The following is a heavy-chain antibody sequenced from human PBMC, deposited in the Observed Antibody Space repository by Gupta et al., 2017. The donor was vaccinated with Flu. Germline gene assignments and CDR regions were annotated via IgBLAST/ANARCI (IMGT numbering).Heavy chain of an antibody. CDR1: GFTFYTYG. J-gene: IGHJ4*02. CDR3: AKTPRDYGDYDYYFDS. V-gene: IGHV3-30*18. D-gene: IGHD4-17*01. Sequence: QVRLVESGGGVVQPGRSVRLSCVASGFTFYTYGMHWVRQAPGKGLEWVALISFDGNNENYEDSVKGRFTISRDNSKNTLYLQMNSLTTEDTALYYCAKTPRDYGDYDYYFDSWGQGTLVAVSS. CDR2: ISFDGNNE.